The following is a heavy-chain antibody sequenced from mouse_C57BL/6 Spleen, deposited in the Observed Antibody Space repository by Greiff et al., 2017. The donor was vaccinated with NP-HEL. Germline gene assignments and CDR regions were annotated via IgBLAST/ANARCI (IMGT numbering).Heavy chain of an antibody. CDR1: GYTFTDYE. CDR2: IDPETGGT. Sequence: QVQLKQSGAELVRPGASVTLSCKASGYTFTDYEMHWVKQTPVHGLEWIGAIDPETGGTAYNQKFKGKAILTADKSSSTAYMELRSLTSDDSAVYYCTRKGYYWGQGTTLTVSS. J-gene: IGHJ2*01. V-gene: IGHV1-15*01. CDR3: TRKGYY.